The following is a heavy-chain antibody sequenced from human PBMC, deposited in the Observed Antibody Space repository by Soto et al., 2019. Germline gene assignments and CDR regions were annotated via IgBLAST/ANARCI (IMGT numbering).Heavy chain of an antibody. CDR1: GGSISSGGYY. V-gene: IGHV4-31*03. J-gene: IGHJ5*02. CDR3: ARSVFP. Sequence: QVQLQESGPGLVKPSQTLSLTCTVSGGSISSGGYYWNWIRQHPGKGLEWIGYIFYIGSTYYNPSLKRRVNISVETSKNQFSLKLNSVTAADTAVYYCARSVFPWGQGTLVTVSS. CDR2: IFYIGST.